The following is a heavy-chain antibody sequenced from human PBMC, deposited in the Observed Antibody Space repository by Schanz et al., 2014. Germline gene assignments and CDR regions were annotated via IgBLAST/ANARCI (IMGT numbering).Heavy chain of an antibody. J-gene: IGHJ4*02. CDR2: IWFDGSNK. CDR3: AKDYRNGAIDY. Sequence: QVQLVESGGGLVQPGRSLRLSCAASGFTFSRSGMHWVRQAPGKGLEWVAIIWFDGSNKYYADSVKGRFTISRDNSKNTVYLEMNSRRAEDKAVYYCAKDYRNGAIDYWGQGTLVTVSS. D-gene: IGHD3-16*02. CDR1: GFTFSRSG. V-gene: IGHV3-33*06.